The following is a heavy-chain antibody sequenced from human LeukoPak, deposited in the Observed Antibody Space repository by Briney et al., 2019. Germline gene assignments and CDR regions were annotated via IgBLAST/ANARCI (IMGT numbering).Heavy chain of an antibody. CDR3: ARVRRDGYNLRYYFDY. CDR1: GYTFTSNG. D-gene: IGHD5-24*01. CDR2: ISTYNGNT. Sequence: ASVKVSCKASGYTFTSNGISWVRQAPGQGLEWMGWISTYNGNTNYAQKFQGRVTMTTDTSTSTAYMELRSLRSDDTAVYYCARVRRDGYNLRYYFDYWGQGTLVTVSS. V-gene: IGHV1-18*01. J-gene: IGHJ4*02.